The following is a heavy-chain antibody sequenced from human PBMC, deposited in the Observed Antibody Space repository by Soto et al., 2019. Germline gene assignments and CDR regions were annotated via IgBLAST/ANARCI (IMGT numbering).Heavy chain of an antibody. D-gene: IGHD3-22*01. CDR1: GFTFSSYA. Sequence: EVQLLESGGGLVQPGGSLRLSCAASGFTFSSYAMSWVRQAPGKGLEWVSAISGSGGSTYYADSVKGRFTISRDNSKNTLYLQMNSLRAEDKAVYYCEKVHYYYSSGWDYWGQGTLVTVSS. CDR2: ISGSGGST. V-gene: IGHV3-23*01. J-gene: IGHJ4*02. CDR3: EKVHYYYSSGWDY.